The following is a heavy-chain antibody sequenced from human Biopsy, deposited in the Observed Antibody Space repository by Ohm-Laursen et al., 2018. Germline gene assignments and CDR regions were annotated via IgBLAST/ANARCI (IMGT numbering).Heavy chain of an antibody. CDR1: GFTINSNY. Sequence: SQRLSCSASGFTINSNYMNWARQAPGKGLEWGSVIYTGDITSYADSVKGRFTISRDISKNALYLHMNSLRAEDRGVYYCVRGLADGVHLNWGQGTLVAVSS. V-gene: IGHV3-66*01. D-gene: IGHD4-17*01. CDR2: IYTGDIT. J-gene: IGHJ4*02. CDR3: VRGLADGVHLN.